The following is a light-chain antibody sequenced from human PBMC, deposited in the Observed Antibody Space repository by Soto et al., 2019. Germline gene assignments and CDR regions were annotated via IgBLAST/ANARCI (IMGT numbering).Light chain of an antibody. CDR1: QSVSTY. CDR3: QQRSNWPWT. V-gene: IGKV3-11*01. CDR2: DAS. Sequence: EIVLTQSPGTLSLSPGERVTLSCGASQSVSTYLAWYQQKPGQAPRLLIYDASNRATGIPARFSGSGSGTDFTLTISSLEPEDFAVYYCQQRSNWPWTFGQGTKVDIK. J-gene: IGKJ1*01.